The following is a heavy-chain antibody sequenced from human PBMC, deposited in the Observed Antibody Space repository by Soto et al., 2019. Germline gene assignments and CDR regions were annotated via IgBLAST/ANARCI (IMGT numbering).Heavy chain of an antibody. CDR1: GYTFTSYD. Sequence: ASVKVSCKASGYTFTSYDINWVRQATGQGLEWMGWMNPNSGNTGYAQKFQGRVTMTRNTSISTAYMELSSLRSEDTAVYYCARGFLYSGYDFSLFYYYYYMDVWGKRTTVTASS. CDR3: ARGFLYSGYDFSLFYYYYYMDV. D-gene: IGHD5-12*01. CDR2: MNPNSGNT. J-gene: IGHJ6*03. V-gene: IGHV1-8*01.